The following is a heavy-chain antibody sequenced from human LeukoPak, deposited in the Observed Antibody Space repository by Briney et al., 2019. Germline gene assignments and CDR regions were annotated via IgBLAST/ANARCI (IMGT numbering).Heavy chain of an antibody. D-gene: IGHD3-10*01. CDR2: I. CDR3: AKARAKTYYYGSGSYRNEDRSFDY. V-gene: IGHV3-23*01. CDR1: GFTFSTYA. Sequence: AGGSLRLSCAASGFTFSTYAMSWVRQAPGKGLEWVSAIKGRFTISRDNSKNTLFLRMNSLRAEDTAVYYCAKARAKTYYYGSGSYRNEDRSFDYWGQGTLVTVSS. J-gene: IGHJ4*02.